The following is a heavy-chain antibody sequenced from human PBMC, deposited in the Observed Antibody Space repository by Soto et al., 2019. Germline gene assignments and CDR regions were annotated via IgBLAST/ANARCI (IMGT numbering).Heavy chain of an antibody. CDR1: GFTFSSYG. D-gene: IGHD1-26*01. V-gene: IGHV3-33*01. J-gene: IGHJ6*02. CDR2: IWFDGNNK. CDR3: ARDKVVGSYYYYAMDV. Sequence: QVQLVESGGGVVQPGRSLRLSCAASGFTFSSYGMYWVRQAPGKGLEWVAVIWFDGNNKYYGESVKGRFTISRDNSKNTLYLQMNSLRAEDTAVYYCARDKVVGSYYYYAMDVWGQGTTVTVSS.